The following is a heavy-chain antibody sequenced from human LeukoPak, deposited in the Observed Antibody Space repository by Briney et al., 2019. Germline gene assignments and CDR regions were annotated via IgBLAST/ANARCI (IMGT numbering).Heavy chain of an antibody. CDR3: ARDYGDYGFDY. Sequence: GGSLRLSCAASGFTFSSYWMHWVRQAPGKGLVWVSRINTDGSSTSYEDSVKGRFTISRDNAKNTLYLQMNSLRAEDTAVYYCARDYGDYGFDYWGQGTLVTVSS. CDR1: GFTFSSYW. J-gene: IGHJ4*02. D-gene: IGHD4-17*01. V-gene: IGHV3-74*01. CDR2: INTDGSST.